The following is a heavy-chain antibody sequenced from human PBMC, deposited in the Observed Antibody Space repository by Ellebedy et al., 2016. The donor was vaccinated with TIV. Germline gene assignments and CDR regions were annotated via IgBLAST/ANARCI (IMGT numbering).Heavy chain of an antibody. CDR2: ISAYNGNT. CDR3: AMPTSGSYPYYFDY. D-gene: IGHD1-26*01. CDR1: GYTFTSYG. Sequence: ASVKVSCKASGYTFTSYGISWVRQAPGQGLDWMGWISAYNGNTNYAQKLQGRVTMTTDTSTSTAYMELRSLRSEDTASYYCAMPTSGSYPYYFDYWGQGTLVTVSS. J-gene: IGHJ4*02. V-gene: IGHV1-18*01.